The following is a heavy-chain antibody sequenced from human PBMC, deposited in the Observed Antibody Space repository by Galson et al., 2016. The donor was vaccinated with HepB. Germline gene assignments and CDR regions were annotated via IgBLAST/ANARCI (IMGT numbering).Heavy chain of an antibody. J-gene: IGHJ5*02. V-gene: IGHV3-72*01. D-gene: IGHD3/OR15-3a*01. Sequence: SLRLSCAASGFTFSGHYMDWVRQAPGKGLEWVGRARSKFHRYSTEYAASVKGRFTVSRDESKNSLYLQMNSLKVEDTAVYFCARGPFCTSSYCPGPFNSWDQGTLVTVSS. CDR3: ARGPFCTSSYCPGPFNS. CDR2: ARSKFHRYST. CDR1: GFTFSGHY.